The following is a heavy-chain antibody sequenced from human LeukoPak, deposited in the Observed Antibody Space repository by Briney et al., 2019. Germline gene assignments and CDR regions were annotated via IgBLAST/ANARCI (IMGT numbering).Heavy chain of an antibody. J-gene: IGHJ4*02. CDR1: GFTFSTYG. CDR2: IRYDGSNK. CDR3: AKGPVAYCGGNCPYYFDY. D-gene: IGHD2-21*01. Sequence: PGGSLRLSCAASGFTFSTYGMHWVRQAPGEGLEWVAFIRYDGSNKYYADSVKGRFTISRDNSKNTVYLQMYSLRAEDTAVYYCAKGPVAYCGGNCPYYFDYWGQGTLVTVSS. V-gene: IGHV3-30*02.